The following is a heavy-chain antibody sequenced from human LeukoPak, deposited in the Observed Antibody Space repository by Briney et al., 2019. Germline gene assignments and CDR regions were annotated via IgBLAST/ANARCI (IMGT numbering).Heavy chain of an antibody. Sequence: WVRQAPXXXLEWLSYISATSGTIYYADSVKCRFTISRDNAKNSLYLQMNSLRAEDTAVYYCARDRRELELGFDYWGQGTLVTVSS. CDR3: ARDRRELELGFDY. D-gene: IGHD1-26*01. V-gene: IGHV3-11*01. CDR2: ISATSGTI. J-gene: IGHJ4*02.